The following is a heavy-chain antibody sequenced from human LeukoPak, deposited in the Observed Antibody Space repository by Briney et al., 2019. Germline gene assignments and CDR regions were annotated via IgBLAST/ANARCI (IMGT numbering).Heavy chain of an antibody. CDR3: AKDLVTTSY. V-gene: IGHV3-9*01. Sequence: GGSLRLSCAASGFTFDDYAMHWVRQAPGKGLEWVSGISWNSGSIGYADSVKGRFTISRDNAKNSLYLQMNSLRAEDTALYYRAKDLVTTSYWGQGTLVTVSS. J-gene: IGHJ4*02. CDR1: GFTFDDYA. CDR2: ISWNSGSI. D-gene: IGHD4-17*01.